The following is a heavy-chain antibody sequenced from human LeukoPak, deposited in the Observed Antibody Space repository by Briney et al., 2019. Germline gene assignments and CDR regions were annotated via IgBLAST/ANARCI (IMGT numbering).Heavy chain of an antibody. D-gene: IGHD3-3*01. Sequence: GGSLRLSCAASGFTFSSYWMSWVRQAPGKGLEWVANIKQDGSEKYYVDSVKGRFTISRDNAKNSLYLQMNSLRAEDTAVYYCARVDTLRDFWSLLDYYYYMDVWGKGTTVTVSS. CDR2: IKQDGSEK. V-gene: IGHV3-7*01. CDR3: ARVDTLRDFWSLLDYYYYMDV. CDR1: GFTFSSYW. J-gene: IGHJ6*03.